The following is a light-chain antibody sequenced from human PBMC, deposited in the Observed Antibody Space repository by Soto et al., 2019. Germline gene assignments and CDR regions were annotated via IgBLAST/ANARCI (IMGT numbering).Light chain of an antibody. V-gene: IGKV2-28*01. Sequence: DIVMTQSPLSLPVTPGEPASISCRSSQSLLHSNGYNYLDWYLQKPGQSPQLLIYLGSNRASGVPDRFRGSGSGTAFTLKISRVEAEDVGFYYCMQALQTPWTFGQGTKVEIK. CDR2: LGS. J-gene: IGKJ1*01. CDR1: QSLLHSNGYNY. CDR3: MQALQTPWT.